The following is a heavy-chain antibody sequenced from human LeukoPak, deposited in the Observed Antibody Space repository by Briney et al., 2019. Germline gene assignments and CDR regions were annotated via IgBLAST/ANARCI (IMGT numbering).Heavy chain of an antibody. CDR1: GFTFSSYE. Sequence: PGGSLRLSCAASGFTFSSYEMNWIRQAPGKGLEWVSYISSSGSTIYYADSVKGRFTISRDNAKNSLYLQMNSLRAEDTAVYYCARAEVEWFELYYFDYWGQGTLVTVSS. J-gene: IGHJ4*02. V-gene: IGHV3-48*03. CDR2: ISSSGSTI. CDR3: ARAEVEWFELYYFDY. D-gene: IGHD3-3*01.